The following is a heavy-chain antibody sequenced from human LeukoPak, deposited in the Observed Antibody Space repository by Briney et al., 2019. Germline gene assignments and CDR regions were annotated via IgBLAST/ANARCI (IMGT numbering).Heavy chain of an antibody. J-gene: IGHJ5*02. CDR2: ISAYNGNT. CDR1: GYTFTSYG. D-gene: IGHD3-10*01. V-gene: IGHV1-18*01. Sequence: ASVKVSCKASGYTFTSYGISWVRQAPGQGLEWMGWISAYNGNTNYAQKLQGRVTMTTDTSTSTAYMELRSLRSDDTAVYYCARDKATDTAGWFGELLYQNWFDPWGQGTLVTVSS. CDR3: ARDKATDTAGWFGELLYQNWFDP.